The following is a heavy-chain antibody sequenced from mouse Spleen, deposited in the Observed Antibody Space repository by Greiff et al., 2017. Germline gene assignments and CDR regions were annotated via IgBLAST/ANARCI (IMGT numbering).Heavy chain of an antibody. CDR2: IDPANGNT. Sequence: VQLKQSGAELVKPGASVKLSCTASGFNIKDTYMHWVKQRPEQGLEWIGRIDPANGNTKYDPKFQGKATITADTSSNTAYLQLSSLTSEDTAVYYCASIYYDYGYAMDYWGQGTSVTVSS. CDR3: ASIYYDYGYAMDY. CDR1: GFNIKDTY. D-gene: IGHD2-4*01. J-gene: IGHJ4*01. V-gene: IGHV14-3*02.